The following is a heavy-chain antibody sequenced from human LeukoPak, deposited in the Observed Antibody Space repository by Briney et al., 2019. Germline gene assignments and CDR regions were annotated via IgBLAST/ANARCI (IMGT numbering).Heavy chain of an antibody. V-gene: IGHV1-69*01. CDR1: GGTFSSYA. Sequence: SVKVSCKASGGTFSSYAISWVRQAPGQGLEWMGGIIPIFGTANYAQKFQGRVTITADESTSTAYMELSSLRSEDTAVYYCAREYPMVRGVIDYWGQGTLVTVSS. CDR3: AREYPMVRGVIDY. D-gene: IGHD3-10*01. J-gene: IGHJ4*02. CDR2: IIPIFGTA.